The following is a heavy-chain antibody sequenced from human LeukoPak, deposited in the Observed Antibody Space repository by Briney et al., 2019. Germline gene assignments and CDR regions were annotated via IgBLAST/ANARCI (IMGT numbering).Heavy chain of an antibody. Sequence: GGSLRLSCTASGFPFSTYEMNWVRRAPGKGLEWVSSISSSTTYTYYADSVKGRFTVSRDNAKESLYLQMDSLRADDTALYYCARDSTADLDYWGQGTLVTVSS. J-gene: IGHJ4*02. CDR1: GFPFSTYE. D-gene: IGHD6-19*01. V-gene: IGHV3-21*01. CDR3: ARDSTADLDY. CDR2: ISSSTTYT.